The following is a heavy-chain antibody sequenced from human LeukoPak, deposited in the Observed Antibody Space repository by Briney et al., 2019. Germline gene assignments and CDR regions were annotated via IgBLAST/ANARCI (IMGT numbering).Heavy chain of an antibody. CDR2: ISGSGGST. V-gene: IGHV3-23*01. D-gene: IGHD6-19*01. CDR1: GFTFSSYA. J-gene: IGHJ4*02. CDR3: ARGAYSSGWAYFDH. Sequence: PGGSLRLSCAASGFTFSSYAMSWVRQAPGKGLEWVSAISGSGGSTYYADSVKGRFTISRDNSKNTLYLHMDSLRAEDTAVYYCARGAYSSGWAYFDHRGQGTLVTVSS.